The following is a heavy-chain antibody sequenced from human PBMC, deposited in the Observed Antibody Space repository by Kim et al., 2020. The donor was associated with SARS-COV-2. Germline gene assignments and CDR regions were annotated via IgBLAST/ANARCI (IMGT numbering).Heavy chain of an antibody. CDR3: ARDRIWLGDYDVWRGYLSSSTGIDV. J-gene: IGHJ6*02. D-gene: IGHD3-3*01. V-gene: IGHV4-4*07. Sequence: SETLSLTCTVSGGSISSYYWSWIRQPAGKGLEWIGRIYTSGSTNYNPSLKSRVTMSVDTSKNQSSLKLSSVTAADTAAYYCARDRIWLGDYDVWRGYLSSSTGIDVWGQRSTGTVSS. CDR1: GGSISSYY. CDR2: IYTSGST.